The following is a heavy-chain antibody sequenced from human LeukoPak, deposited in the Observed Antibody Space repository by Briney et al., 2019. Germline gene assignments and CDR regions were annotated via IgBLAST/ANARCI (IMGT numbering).Heavy chain of an antibody. D-gene: IGHD6-19*01. CDR3: ARDAGYSSGWYFQH. CDR2: ISYDGSNK. Sequence: GGSLRLSCAASGFTFSSYAMHWVRQAPGKGLEWVAVISYDGSNKYYADSVKGRFTISRDNAKNTLYLQMNSLRAEDTAVYYCARDAGYSSGWYFQHWGQGTLVTVSS. CDR1: GFTFSSYA. J-gene: IGHJ1*01. V-gene: IGHV3-30*04.